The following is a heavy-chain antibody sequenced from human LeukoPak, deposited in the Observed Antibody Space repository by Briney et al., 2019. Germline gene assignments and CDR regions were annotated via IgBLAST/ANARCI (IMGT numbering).Heavy chain of an antibody. D-gene: IGHD3-22*01. CDR2: ISSSGSTI. V-gene: IGHV3-11*01. CDR3: ANHRTTYYYDSSGYRPFDY. Sequence: GGSLRLSCAASGFTFSDYYMSWIRQAPGKGLEWVSYISSSGSTIYYADSVKGRFTISRDNSKNTLYLQMNSLRAEDTAVYYCANHRTTYYYDSSGYRPFDYWGQGTLVTVSS. J-gene: IGHJ4*02. CDR1: GFTFSDYY.